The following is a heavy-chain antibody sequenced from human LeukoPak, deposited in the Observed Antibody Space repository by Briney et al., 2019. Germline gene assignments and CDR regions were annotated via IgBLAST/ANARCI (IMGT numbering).Heavy chain of an antibody. Sequence: GGSLRLSCAASGFTFSSYGMHWVRQAPGKGLEWVAVIWYDGSNKYYADSVKGRFTISRDNSKNTLYLQMNSLRAEDTAVYYCARGENSGWRYFDYWGQGTLVTVSS. CDR2: IWYDGSNK. V-gene: IGHV3-33*08. CDR3: ARGENSGWRYFDY. J-gene: IGHJ4*02. CDR1: GFTFSSYG. D-gene: IGHD6-19*01.